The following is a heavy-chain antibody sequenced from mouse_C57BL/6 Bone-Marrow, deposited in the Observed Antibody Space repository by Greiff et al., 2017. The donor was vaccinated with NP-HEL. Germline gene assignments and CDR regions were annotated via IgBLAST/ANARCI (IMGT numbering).Heavy chain of an antibody. CDR3: ARMVTTGAY. CDR2: ISSGGSYT. Sequence: EVKLMESGGDLVKPGGSLKLSCAASGFTFSSYGMSWVRQTPDKRLEWVATISSGGSYTYYPDSVKGRFTISRDNAKNTLYLQMSSLKSEDTAMYYCARMVTTGAYWGQGTLVTVSA. CDR1: GFTFSSYG. D-gene: IGHD2-1*01. V-gene: IGHV5-6*01. J-gene: IGHJ3*01.